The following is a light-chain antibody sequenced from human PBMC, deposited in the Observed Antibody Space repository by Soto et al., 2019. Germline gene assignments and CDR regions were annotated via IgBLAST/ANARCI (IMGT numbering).Light chain of an antibody. CDR3: QQYGSSGT. CDR1: QSVSNNY. CDR2: GAS. V-gene: IGKV3-20*01. Sequence: SVFAQVPGTLSLSPGERATLSCRASQSVSNNYLAWYQQKPGQAPRLLIYGASNRATGIPDRFSGSGSGTDFTLTISRLEPEDFAVYYCQQYGSSGTFGQGTKVDIK. J-gene: IGKJ1*01.